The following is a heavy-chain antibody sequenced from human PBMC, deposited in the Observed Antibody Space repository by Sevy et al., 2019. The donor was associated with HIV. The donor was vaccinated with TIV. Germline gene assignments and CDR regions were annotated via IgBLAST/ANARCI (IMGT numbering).Heavy chain of an antibody. V-gene: IGHV1-46*03. CDR1: GYTFTSYS. CDR2: INPSGRGT. CDR3: ARFEYSSSSFDY. Sequence: ASVKVSCKASGYTFTSYSMHWVRHAPGEGLEWMGIINPSGRGTSYAQKFRGRVTMTRDTSTSTVYMELRSLRSEDTAVYYCARFEYSSSSFDYWGQGTLVTVSS. D-gene: IGHD6-6*01. J-gene: IGHJ4*02.